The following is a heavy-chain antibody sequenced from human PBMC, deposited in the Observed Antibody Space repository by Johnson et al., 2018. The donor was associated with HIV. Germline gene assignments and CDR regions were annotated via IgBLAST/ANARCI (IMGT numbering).Heavy chain of an antibody. Sequence: VQLVESGGGLVQPGGSLRLSCAASGFTFSSYWMSWVRQAPGKGLEWVANITQDGSDKYYVDSVKGRFNISRDNAKNSVYLQMNSLRAEDTALYYCEKVPYCTGGLCFDDAFHMWGQGTMVTVSS. CDR3: EKVPYCTGGLCFDDAFHM. CDR1: GFTFSSYW. D-gene: IGHD2-8*02. V-gene: IGHV3-7*05. CDR2: ITQDGSDK. J-gene: IGHJ3*02.